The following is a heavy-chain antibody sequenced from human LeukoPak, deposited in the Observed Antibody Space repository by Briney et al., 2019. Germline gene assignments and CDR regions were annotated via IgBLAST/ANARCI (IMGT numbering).Heavy chain of an antibody. Sequence: GGSLRLSCAASGFTFSSYAMHWVRQAPGKGLEWVAVISYDGSNKYYADSVKGRFTISRDNSKNTLYLQMNSLRAEDTAVYYCARDSLVRFGALRGPMRVNYFDYWGQGTLVTVSS. CDR1: GFTFSSYA. D-gene: IGHD3-10*01. CDR3: ARDSLVRFGALRGPMRVNYFDY. CDR2: ISYDGSNK. J-gene: IGHJ4*02. V-gene: IGHV3-30-3*01.